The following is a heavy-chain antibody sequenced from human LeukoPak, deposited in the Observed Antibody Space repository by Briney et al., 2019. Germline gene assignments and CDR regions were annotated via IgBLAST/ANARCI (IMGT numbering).Heavy chain of an antibody. J-gene: IGHJ4*02. CDR2: ISGSGGSA. Sequence: GSLRLSCVVSGFTFSSYAMTWVRQAPGKGLEWVSAISGSGGSAYYADSVKGRFTIYRDNSKNTLYLQMNSLRAEDMAVYYCAKPGAVLSSSWYLYFDYWGQGSLVTVSS. V-gene: IGHV3-23*01. D-gene: IGHD6-13*01. CDR1: GFTFSSYA. CDR3: AKPGAVLSSSWYLYFDY.